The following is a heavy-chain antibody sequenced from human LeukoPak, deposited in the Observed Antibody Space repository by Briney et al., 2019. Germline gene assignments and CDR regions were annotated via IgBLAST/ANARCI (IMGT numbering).Heavy chain of an antibody. CDR1: GFTFSSFD. CDR3: ASIVLGRNGNNGFDY. D-gene: IGHD5-24*01. J-gene: IGHJ4*02. Sequence: PGGSLRLSCAASGFTFSSFDMTWVRQAPGKGLEWVSSISATTTYKFSADSVKGRFTISRDNVENSLYLQMSSLRAEDTAVYYCASIVLGRNGNNGFDYWGQGTLVTVPS. V-gene: IGHV3-21*01. CDR2: ISATTTYK.